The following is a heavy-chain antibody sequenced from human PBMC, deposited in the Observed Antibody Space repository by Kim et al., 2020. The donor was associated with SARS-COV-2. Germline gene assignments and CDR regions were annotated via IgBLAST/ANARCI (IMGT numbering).Heavy chain of an antibody. V-gene: IGHV3-30*18. CDR1: GFTFSSYG. CDR2: ISYDGSNK. J-gene: IGHJ4*02. Sequence: GGSLRLSCAASGFTFSSYGMHWVRQAPGKGLEWVAVISYDGSNKYYADSVKGRFTISRDNSKNTLYLQMNSLRAEDTAVYYCAKDQGYDFWSGSLGYWGQGTLVTVSS. CDR3: AKDQGYDFWSGSLGY. D-gene: IGHD3-3*01.